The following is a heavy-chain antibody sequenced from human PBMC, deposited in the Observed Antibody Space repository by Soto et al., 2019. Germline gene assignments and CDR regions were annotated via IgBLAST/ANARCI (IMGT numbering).Heavy chain of an antibody. V-gene: IGHV3-11*06. Sequence: GRSLRLSCAGSGFTFGESYMRWIRQAPGQGLEWLSYVSLGSRDRACAGCVKGRFTISRDKAPRSLYQQMTSLQGGVTANDCCVRGGGGGLFDPWGQGTMVTASS. CDR1: GFTFGESY. D-gene: IGHD2-15*01. J-gene: IGHJ5*02. CDR3: VRGGGGGLFDP. CDR2: VSLGSRDR.